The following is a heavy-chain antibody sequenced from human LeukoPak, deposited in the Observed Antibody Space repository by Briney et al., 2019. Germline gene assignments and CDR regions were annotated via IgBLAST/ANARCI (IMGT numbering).Heavy chain of an antibody. D-gene: IGHD4-17*01. Sequence: SVKVSCKASGGTFSSYAISWVRQAHGQGLEWMGGIIPIFGTANYAQKFQGRVTITADESTSTAYMELSSLRSEDTAVYYCARLETTTVTTSDYWGQGTLVTVSS. CDR1: GGTFSSYA. J-gene: IGHJ4*02. CDR2: IIPIFGTA. V-gene: IGHV1-69*13. CDR3: ARLETTTVTTSDY.